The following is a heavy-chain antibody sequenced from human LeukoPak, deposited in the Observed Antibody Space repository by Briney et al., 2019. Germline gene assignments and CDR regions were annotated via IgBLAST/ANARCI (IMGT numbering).Heavy chain of an antibody. CDR3: ARDGYYDRSGYYPTDY. CDR2: ISAYNGNT. J-gene: IGHJ4*02. Sequence: ASVKVSCKASGYTFTSYGISWVRQAPGQGLEWMGWISAYNGNTNYAQKLQGRVTMTTDTSTSTAYMELRSLRSDDTAVYYCARDGYYDRSGYYPTDYWGQGTLVTVPS. CDR1: GYTFTSYG. D-gene: IGHD3-22*01. V-gene: IGHV1-18*01.